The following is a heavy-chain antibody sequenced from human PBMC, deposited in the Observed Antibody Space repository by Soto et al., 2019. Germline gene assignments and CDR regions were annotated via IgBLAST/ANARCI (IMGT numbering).Heavy chain of an antibody. CDR3: SRFIMVGGWFDPNYYHGMDV. D-gene: IGHD6-19*01. J-gene: IGHJ6*02. CDR1: GYTFSNYG. V-gene: IGHV1-18*01. CDR2: ISGYNGNT. Sequence: ASVKVSCKTSGYTFSNYGINWVRQAPGQGLEWMGWISGYNGNTNYAQTVQGRVTMTTDTSTGTVYMELRSPKSDDTAIYYCSRFIMVGGWFDPNYYHGMDVWGQGTTVTVSS.